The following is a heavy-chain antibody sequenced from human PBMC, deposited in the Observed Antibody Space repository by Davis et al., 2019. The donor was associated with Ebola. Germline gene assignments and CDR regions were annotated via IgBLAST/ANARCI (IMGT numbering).Heavy chain of an antibody. CDR1: GYSFTSYW. J-gene: IGHJ5*02. D-gene: IGHD2-2*01. CDR3: ARGVVVVPAALGAFDP. CDR2: IYPGDSDT. V-gene: IGHV5-51*01. Sequence: PGGSLRLSCKGSGYSFTSYWIGWVRQMPGKGLEWMGIIYPGDSDTRYSPSFQGQVTISADKSISTAYLQWSSLKASDTAMYYCARGVVVVPAALGAFDPWGQGTLVTVSS.